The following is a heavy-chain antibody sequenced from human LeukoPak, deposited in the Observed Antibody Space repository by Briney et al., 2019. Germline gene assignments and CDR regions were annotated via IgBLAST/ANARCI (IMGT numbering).Heavy chain of an antibody. V-gene: IGHV4-34*01. CDR2: INHSGST. Sequence: SETLSLTCAVYGGSFSGYYWSWIRQPPGKGLEWIGEINHSGSTNYNPSLKSRVTISVDTSKNQFSLKLSSVTAADTAVYYCARGPGRYCSSTSCRRDGAFDIWGQRTMVTVSS. D-gene: IGHD2-2*01. J-gene: IGHJ3*02. CDR3: ARGPGRYCSSTSCRRDGAFDI. CDR1: GGSFSGYY.